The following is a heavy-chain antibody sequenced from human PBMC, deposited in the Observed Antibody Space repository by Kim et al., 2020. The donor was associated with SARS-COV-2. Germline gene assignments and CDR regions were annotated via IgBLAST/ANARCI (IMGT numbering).Heavy chain of an antibody. J-gene: IGHJ3*02. V-gene: IGHV3-30*07. Sequence: GRFTISRDNSKNTLYLQMNSLGAEDTAVYYCARDGVLLWFGEPPGVAFDIWGQGTMVTVSS. D-gene: IGHD3-10*01. CDR3: ARDGVLLWFGEPPGVAFDI.